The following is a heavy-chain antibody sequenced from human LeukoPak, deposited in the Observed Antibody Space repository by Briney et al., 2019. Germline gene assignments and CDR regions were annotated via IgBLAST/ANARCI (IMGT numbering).Heavy chain of an antibody. V-gene: IGHV3-64D*09. CDR3: VKDRDSKGYGDLDY. Sequence: GGSLRLSCSASGFTFSRSAIHWVRQAPGKGLEHVSTISSNGGSTYYADSVKGRFTISRDNSKNTLFLQMSSLRAEDTGVYYRVKDRDSKGYGDLDYWGQGTLVTASS. CDR2: ISSNGGST. CDR1: GFTFSRSA. D-gene: IGHD4-17*01. J-gene: IGHJ4*02.